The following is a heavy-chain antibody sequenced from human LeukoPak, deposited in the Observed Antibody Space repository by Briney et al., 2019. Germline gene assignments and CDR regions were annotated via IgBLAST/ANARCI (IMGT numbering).Heavy chain of an antibody. CDR3: AKPFDYYDSSGYRD. J-gene: IGHJ4*02. Sequence: GGSLRLSCAASGFTFSSHWMTWVRQAPGKGLEWVSAISGSGGSTYYADSVKGRFTISRDNSKNTLYLQMNSLRAEDTAVYYCAKPFDYYDSSGYRDWGQGTPVTVSS. V-gene: IGHV3-23*01. CDR2: ISGSGGST. D-gene: IGHD3-22*01. CDR1: GFTFSSHW.